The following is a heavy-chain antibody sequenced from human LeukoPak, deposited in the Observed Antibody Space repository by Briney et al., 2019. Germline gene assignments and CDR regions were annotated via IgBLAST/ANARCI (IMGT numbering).Heavy chain of an antibody. V-gene: IGHV3-48*03. CDR3: TRDRGWERSISYFDY. Sequence: GGSLRLSCAASGFTFSSYAMSWVRQAPGKGLEWLSYIASSDTPIYYADSVKGRFTISRDNAKNSLYLQMNSLRAEDTAVYYCTRDRGWERSISYFDYWGQGALVTVSS. D-gene: IGHD1-26*01. CDR2: IASSDTPI. J-gene: IGHJ4*02. CDR1: GFTFSSYA.